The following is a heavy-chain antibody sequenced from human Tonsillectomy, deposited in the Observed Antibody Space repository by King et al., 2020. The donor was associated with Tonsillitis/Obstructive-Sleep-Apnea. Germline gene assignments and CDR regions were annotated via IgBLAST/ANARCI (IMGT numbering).Heavy chain of an antibody. CDR2: ISTSSST. CDR1: GFTFSDYY. Sequence: HVQLVESGGGLVKPGGSLRLSCAASGFTFSDYYMSWIRQAPGKGLEWGSYISTSSSTNYADSVKGRFTIPRDNAKNSLHLQMNSLRAEDTAVYYCARDRFLGDIVVPSYYGMDVWGQGTTVTVSS. D-gene: IGHD2-15*01. J-gene: IGHJ6*02. CDR3: ARDRFLGDIVVPSYYGMDV. V-gene: IGHV3-11*06.